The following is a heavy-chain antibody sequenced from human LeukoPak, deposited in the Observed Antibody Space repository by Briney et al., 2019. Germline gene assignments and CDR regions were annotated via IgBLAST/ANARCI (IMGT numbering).Heavy chain of an antibody. CDR2: ISGSGGST. V-gene: IGHV3-23*01. Sequence: GGSLRLSCAASGFTFSSYAMSCVRQAPGKRLEWVSAISGSGGSTYYADSVKGRFTISRDNFKNTLYLQMNSLRAEDTAVYYCAKDRPAAMLGDNWFDPWGQGTLVTVSS. CDR3: AKDRPAAMLGDNWFDP. J-gene: IGHJ5*02. CDR1: GFTFSSYA. D-gene: IGHD2-2*01.